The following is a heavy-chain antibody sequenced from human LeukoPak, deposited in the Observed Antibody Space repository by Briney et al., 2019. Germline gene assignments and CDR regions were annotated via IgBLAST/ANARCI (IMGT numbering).Heavy chain of an antibody. V-gene: IGHV3-9*01. J-gene: IGHJ4*02. CDR3: AKDAYSSGWYAFDY. CDR1: GFTFDDYA. CDR2: ISWNSGSI. Sequence: HGGSLRLSCAASGFTFDDYAMHWVRQAPGKGLEWVSGISWNSGSIGYADSVKGRFTISRDNAKNSLYLQMNTLRAEDTALYYCAKDAYSSGWYAFDYWGQGTLVTVSS. D-gene: IGHD6-19*01.